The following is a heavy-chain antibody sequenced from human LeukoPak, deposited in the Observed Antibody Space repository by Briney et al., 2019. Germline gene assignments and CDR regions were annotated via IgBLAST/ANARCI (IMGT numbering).Heavy chain of an antibody. J-gene: IGHJ4*02. D-gene: IGHD2-21*01. CDR2: ISFGGSNK. Sequence: GGSLRLSCAASGFTFSSYAMHWVRQAPGKGLEWVAVISFGGSNKYYADSVKGRFTISRDNSKNTLYLQMNSLRAEDTAVYYCARATYPELHYFDYWGQGTLVTVSS. V-gene: IGHV3-30*04. CDR3: ARATYPELHYFDY. CDR1: GFTFSSYA.